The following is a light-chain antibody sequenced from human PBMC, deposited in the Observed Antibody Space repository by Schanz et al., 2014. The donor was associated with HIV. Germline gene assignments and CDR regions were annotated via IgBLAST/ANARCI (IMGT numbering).Light chain of an antibody. CDR1: QNIASF. Sequence: DIQMTQSPSSLSASVGDRVTITCRASQNIASFLNWYQQKPGTAPKLLIYKASSLQSGVPSRFSGSGSGTEFTLTISSLQPDDFATYYCQQYAVSSWTFGLGTRVQSK. V-gene: IGKV1-39*01. CDR2: KAS. CDR3: QQYAVSSWT. J-gene: IGKJ1*01.